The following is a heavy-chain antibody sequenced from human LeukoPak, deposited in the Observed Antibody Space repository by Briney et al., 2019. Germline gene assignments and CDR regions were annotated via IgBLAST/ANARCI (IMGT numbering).Heavy chain of an antibody. CDR3: ARDPGWGALDY. V-gene: IGHV3-7*03. D-gene: IGHD3-16*01. CDR2: IKIDGSQR. Sequence: GGSLRLSCAASGFSFSTTWMTWVRQTPGKGLELVANIKIDGSQRYHADSVEGRFTISRDNVKNTLYLQMSSLRVEDTAVYYCARDPGWGALDYWGQGALVIVSS. CDR1: GFSFSTTW. J-gene: IGHJ4*02.